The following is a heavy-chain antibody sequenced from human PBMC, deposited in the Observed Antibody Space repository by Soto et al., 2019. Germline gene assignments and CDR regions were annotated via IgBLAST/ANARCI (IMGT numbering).Heavy chain of an antibody. V-gene: IGHV2-26*01. CDR3: VRMNADSYQFYYAMDV. CDR1: GFSLTTGRMG. CDR2: IFSDAER. D-gene: IGHD2-2*01. Sequence: QVTLKESGPVLVKPTETLTLTCTVSGFSLTTGRMGVSWIRQPPGKALEWLAHIFSDAERSYSTSMQSRLTNSKDTSGSQVVLSMTNVDPVDTGTYYCVRMNADSYQFYYAMDVWGHGTTVTVSS. J-gene: IGHJ6*02.